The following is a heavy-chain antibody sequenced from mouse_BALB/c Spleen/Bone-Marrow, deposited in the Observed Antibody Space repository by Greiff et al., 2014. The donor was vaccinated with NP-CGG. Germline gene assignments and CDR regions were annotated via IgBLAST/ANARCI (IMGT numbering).Heavy chain of an antibody. CDR1: GFNIKDTY. CDR2: IDPANGNT. CDR3: ARYYYGTLLDY. V-gene: IGHV14-3*02. J-gene: IGHJ2*01. Sequence: EVQLQQSGAELVKSGASVKLSCTASGFNIKDTYMHWVKQRPEQGLEWIGRIDPANGNTKYDPKFQGKATITADTSSNTAYLQLSSLTSEDTAVHYCARYYYGTLLDYWGQGTTLTVSS. D-gene: IGHD1-1*01.